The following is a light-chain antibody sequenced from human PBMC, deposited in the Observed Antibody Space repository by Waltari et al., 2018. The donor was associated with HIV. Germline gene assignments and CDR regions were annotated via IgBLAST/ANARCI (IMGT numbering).Light chain of an antibody. J-gene: IGLJ2*01. Sequence: QSALTQPASVSASPGQSLTISCTGTSSDVCAYDYVSWYQYHPGKAPKLMISEVSSRPSWVSNRFSGSKSGNTASLTVSGLQAEDEADYYCCSYTSSGTLVFGGGTKLTVL. CDR3: CSYTSSGTLV. CDR2: EVS. CDR1: SSDVCAYDY. V-gene: IGLV2-14*01.